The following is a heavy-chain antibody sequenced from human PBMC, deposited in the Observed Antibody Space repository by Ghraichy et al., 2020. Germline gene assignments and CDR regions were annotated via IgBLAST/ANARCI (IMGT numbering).Heavy chain of an antibody. CDR1: GGSISSYY. J-gene: IGHJ6*02. CDR3: ARDGAYYGSGVDYYYYYGMDV. V-gene: IGHV4-4*07. CDR2: IYTSGST. Sequence: SETLSLTCTVSGGSISSYYWSWIRQPAGKGLEWIGHIYTSGSTNYNPSLKSRVTMSVDTSKNQFSLKLSSVTAADTAVYYCARDGAYYGSGVDYYYYYGMDVWGQGTTVTVSS. D-gene: IGHD3-10*01.